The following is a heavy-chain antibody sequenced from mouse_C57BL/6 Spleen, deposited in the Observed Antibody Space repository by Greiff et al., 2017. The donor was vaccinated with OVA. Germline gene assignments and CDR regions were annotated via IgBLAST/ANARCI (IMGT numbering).Heavy chain of an antibody. Sequence: VQLQQSGPVLVKPGASVKMSCKASGYTFTDYYMNWVKQSHGKSLEWIGVINPYNGGTSYNQKFKGKATLTVDKSSSTAYMELNSLTSEDSAVYYCARYEGLRRAWFAYWGQGTLVTVSA. J-gene: IGHJ3*01. D-gene: IGHD2-4*01. CDR2: INPYNGGT. CDR3: ARYEGLRRAWFAY. CDR1: GYTFTDYY. V-gene: IGHV1-19*01.